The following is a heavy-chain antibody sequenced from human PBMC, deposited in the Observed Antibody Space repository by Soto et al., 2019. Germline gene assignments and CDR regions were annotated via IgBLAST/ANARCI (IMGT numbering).Heavy chain of an antibody. V-gene: IGHV4-59*03. Sequence: QVQLQESGPGLVKPSETLSLTCTVSGDSMSPFYWSWIRQPPGKGLEWIGYIYHIGTTTYNPSLKSRVTISIDSSKNQFSLKLTSVTAADTAVYYCAKFRRNYFGDWGQGTLVTVSS. CDR3: AKFRRNYFGD. CDR1: GDSMSPFY. D-gene: IGHD3-10*01. CDR2: IYHIGTT. J-gene: IGHJ4*02.